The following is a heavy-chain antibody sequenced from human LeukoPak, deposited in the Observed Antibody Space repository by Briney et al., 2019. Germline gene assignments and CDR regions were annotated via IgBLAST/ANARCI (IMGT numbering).Heavy chain of an antibody. CDR3: ARDWGSSRTNIDY. J-gene: IGHJ4*02. CDR1: GYTFTSYG. V-gene: IGHV1-18*01. D-gene: IGHD2-2*01. CDR2: ISGNNGNT. Sequence: ASVKVSCKASGYTFTSYGISWVRQAPGQGLEWMGWISGNNGNTEYAQKVQGRVTMTTDTSTNTAYMELRSLRSDDTAVYYCARDWGSSRTNIDYWGQGTLVTVSS.